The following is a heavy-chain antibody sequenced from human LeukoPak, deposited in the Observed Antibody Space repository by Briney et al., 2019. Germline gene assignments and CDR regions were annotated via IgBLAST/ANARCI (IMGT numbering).Heavy chain of an antibody. Sequence: GGSLRPSCAASGFTFSSYTMNWVRQAPGQGLEWVSSISSSSSYIYYADSVKGRFTISRDNAKNSLYLQMNSLRTEDTALYYCADSSSWAFDIWGQGTMVTVSS. CDR2: ISSSSSYI. V-gene: IGHV3-21*01. CDR1: GFTFSSYT. CDR3: ADSSSWAFDI. J-gene: IGHJ3*02. D-gene: IGHD6-13*01.